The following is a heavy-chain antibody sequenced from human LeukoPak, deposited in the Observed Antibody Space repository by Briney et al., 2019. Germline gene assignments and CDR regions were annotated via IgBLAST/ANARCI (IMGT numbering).Heavy chain of an antibody. J-gene: IGHJ3*02. CDR2: IYYSGTT. D-gene: IGHD5-24*01. V-gene: IGHV4-39*07. CDR3: ARKRRARRDQHAFDI. Sequence: SETLSLTCSVSGGSIRSSSYYWVWIRQPPGKGLEWIGSIYYSGTTYYNPSLKSRVLVSVDTSQNQFSLKVTSLTAADTAVYYCARKRRARRDQHAFDIWGQGTMVTVSS. CDR1: GGSIRSSSYY.